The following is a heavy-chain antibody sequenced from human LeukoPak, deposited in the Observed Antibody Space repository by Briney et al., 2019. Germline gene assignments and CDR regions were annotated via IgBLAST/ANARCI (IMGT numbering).Heavy chain of an antibody. CDR2: INHSGST. J-gene: IGHJ4*01. CDR3: ATGRPDSSGYYYVDY. CDR1: GGSFSGYY. Sequence: SETLSLTCAVYGGSFSGYYWSWIRQPPGKGLEWIGEINHSGSTNYNPSLKSRVTISVDTSKNQFSLKLSSVTAADTAVYYRATGRPDSSGYYYVDYWGQGTLVTVSS. V-gene: IGHV4-34*01. D-gene: IGHD3-22*01.